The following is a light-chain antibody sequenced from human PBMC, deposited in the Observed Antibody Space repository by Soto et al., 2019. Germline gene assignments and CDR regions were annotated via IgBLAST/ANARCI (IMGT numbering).Light chain of an antibody. V-gene: IGLV1-44*01. Sequence: QSVLTQSPSVSGTPGQRVTMSCSGSTSNIGNNPVNWYQQSPGTAPKLLMYDNDQRPSGVADRFSGSKSGTSASLAISGLQSEDETEYYCATWYVTVSGYVFGTGTKLTVL. CDR3: ATWYVTVSGYV. CDR1: TSNIGNNP. CDR2: DND. J-gene: IGLJ1*01.